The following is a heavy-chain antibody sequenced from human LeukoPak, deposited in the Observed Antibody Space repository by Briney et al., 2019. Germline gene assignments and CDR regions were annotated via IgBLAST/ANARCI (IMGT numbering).Heavy chain of an antibody. CDR1: EFTFSDYA. J-gene: IGHJ4*02. Sequence: PGTSVRLSCTVSEFTFSDYAMHWVRQAPGKGLEWVAVVSSHGLDGYCADSVRGRFAISRDNSKSTLYLQMDSLRPDDTGIYYCTRDAYNFNDFDYWGQGTLVTVSS. CDR2: VSSHGLDG. V-gene: IGHV3-30*01. D-gene: IGHD5-24*01. CDR3: TRDAYNFNDFDY.